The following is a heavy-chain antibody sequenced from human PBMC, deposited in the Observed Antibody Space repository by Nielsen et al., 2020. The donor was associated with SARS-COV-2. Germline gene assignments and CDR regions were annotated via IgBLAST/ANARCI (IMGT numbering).Heavy chain of an antibody. Sequence: GESLKISCAASGFTFSNYDMHWVRQGAGKGLEWVSSIDSSGNTYYADSVKGRFTISRDNGKNSLYLQMNSLRAEDTAVYYCARVPWNDWCFDYWGQGTLVTVSS. CDR3: ARVPWNDWCFDY. J-gene: IGHJ4*02. CDR1: GFTFSNYD. CDR2: IDSSGNT. V-gene: IGHV3-13*04. D-gene: IGHD1-1*01.